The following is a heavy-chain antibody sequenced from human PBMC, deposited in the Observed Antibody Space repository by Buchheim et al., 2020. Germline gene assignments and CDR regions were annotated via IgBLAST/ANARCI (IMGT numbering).Heavy chain of an antibody. V-gene: IGHV3-30-3*01. Sequence: QVQLVESGGGVVQPGRSLRLSCAASGFTFSSYAMHWVRQAPGKGLEWVAVISYDGSNKYYADSVKGRFTISSDNSKNTLYLQMNSLRAEDTAVYYCARDRLSAARRGYYYGMDVWGQGTT. D-gene: IGHD2-2*01. CDR2: ISYDGSNK. CDR3: ARDRLSAARRGYYYGMDV. J-gene: IGHJ6*02. CDR1: GFTFSSYA.